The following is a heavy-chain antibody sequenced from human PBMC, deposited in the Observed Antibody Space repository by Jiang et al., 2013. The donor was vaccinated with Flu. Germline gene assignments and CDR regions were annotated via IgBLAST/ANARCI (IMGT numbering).Heavy chain of an antibody. Sequence: SGAEVKKPGASVKVSCKASGYTFSSYDIIWVRQATGQGLEWMGWMNPKSGTTGYAQKLQGRVTLTMETSIRTAYMELSSLTSGDTAVYYCAKGVSGPYYYGVDVWGQGTTVTVSS. CDR2: MNPKSGTT. J-gene: IGHJ6*02. D-gene: IGHD6-19*01. CDR1: GYTFSSYD. CDR3: AKGVSGPYYYGVDV. V-gene: IGHV1-8*01.